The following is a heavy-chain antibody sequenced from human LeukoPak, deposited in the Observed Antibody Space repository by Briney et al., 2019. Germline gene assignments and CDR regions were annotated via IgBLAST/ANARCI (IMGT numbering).Heavy chain of an antibody. CDR1: GFTFSSHW. Sequence: GGSLRLSCEASGFTFSSHWMHWVRQVPGKGLVWISNIRGDGGLFGYADSVKGRSAVSRDNARNTLYLHMNSLRVEDTAVYYCARDEVGAPPIDYWGQGVLVTVSS. D-gene: IGHD1-26*01. CDR3: ARDEVGAPPIDY. CDR2: IRGDGGLF. V-gene: IGHV3-74*01. J-gene: IGHJ4*02.